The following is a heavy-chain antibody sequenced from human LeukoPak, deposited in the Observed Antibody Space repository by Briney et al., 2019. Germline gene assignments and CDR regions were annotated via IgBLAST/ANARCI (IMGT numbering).Heavy chain of an antibody. CDR3: ARNVPAAESDY. J-gene: IGHJ4*02. Sequence: SETLSLTCTVSGGSISSSSYYWGWIRQPPGKGLEWIGSIYYSGSTYYNPSLKSRVTISVDTSKNQFSLKLSSVTAADTAVYYCARNVPAAESDYWGQGTLVTVSS. CDR2: IYYSGST. D-gene: IGHD2-2*01. CDR1: GGSISSSSYY. V-gene: IGHV4-39*07.